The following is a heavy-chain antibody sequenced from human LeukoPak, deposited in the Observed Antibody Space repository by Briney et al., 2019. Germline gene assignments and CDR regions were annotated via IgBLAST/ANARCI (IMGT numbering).Heavy chain of an antibody. CDR1: GFTFSSYG. V-gene: IGHV3-30*18. CDR2: ISYDGSNK. CDR3: AKDSGGWFGY. D-gene: IGHD2-15*01. Sequence: PGRSLRLSCAASGFTFSSYGMHWVRQAPGKGLEWVAVISYDGSNKYYADSVKGRFTISRDNSKNTLYLQMNSLRAEDTAVYYCAKDSGGWFGYWGQGTLVTVS. J-gene: IGHJ5*01.